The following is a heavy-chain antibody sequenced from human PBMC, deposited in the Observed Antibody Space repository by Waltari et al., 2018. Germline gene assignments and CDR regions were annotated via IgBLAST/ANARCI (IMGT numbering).Heavy chain of an antibody. CDR1: GDSINSSRSY. D-gene: IGHD3-16*01. V-gene: IGHV4-39*01. CDR3: ARHWGSRIYWSFDL. CDR2: VYYRGNA. J-gene: IGHJ2*01. Sequence: QLQVQEPGPGLVKPSETLSLTCSASGDSINSSRSYWGWIRQSPGKGLQWIGAVYYRGNAYYNPSLKSRVTVSVDMSQNQFSLKLNSVTAADTAVYYCARHWGSRIYWSFDLWGRGTLVTVSS.